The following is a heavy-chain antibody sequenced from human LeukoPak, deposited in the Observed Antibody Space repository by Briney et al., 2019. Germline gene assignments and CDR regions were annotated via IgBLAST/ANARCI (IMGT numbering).Heavy chain of an antibody. J-gene: IGHJ5*02. CDR1: GYTFTSSV. Sequence: ASVKVSCKASGYTFTSSVISWVRQAPGQGLEWMGGISPYNDNTNYAQKLQGRVTMTTDTSTSTAYMELRSLRSDDTAVYYCARALGYQLLSWWFDPWGQGTLVTVSS. D-gene: IGHD2-2*01. CDR2: ISPYNDNT. CDR3: ARALGYQLLSWWFDP. V-gene: IGHV1-18*01.